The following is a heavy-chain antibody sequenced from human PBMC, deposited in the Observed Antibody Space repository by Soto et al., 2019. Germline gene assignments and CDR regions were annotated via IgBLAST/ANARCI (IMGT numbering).Heavy chain of an antibody. J-gene: IGHJ4*02. V-gene: IGHV3-48*01. CDR3: ARDWSYAFDY. CDR2: ITTGGVT. D-gene: IGHD4-17*01. CDR1: GFTPTTYT. Sequence: GGSLRLSCATSGFTPTTYTMNWVRQAPGKGLEWLSYITTGGVTFYADSVKGRFTISKDNAKNSLYLQMDSLRAEDTAVYYCARDWSYAFDYWGQGTPVTVSS.